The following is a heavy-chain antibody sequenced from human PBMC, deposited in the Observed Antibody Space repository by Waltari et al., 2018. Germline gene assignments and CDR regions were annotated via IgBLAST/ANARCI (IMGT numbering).Heavy chain of an antibody. V-gene: IGHV3-21*01. D-gene: IGHD2-21*02. J-gene: IGHJ4*02. Sequence: EVQLVGSGGGLVKPWGSLGPSCSASGFPFSRSSLNWVRQDPGKGLELVSSISGGSSFKYYADSVKGRFTISRDNVNNSLYLQMNSLRVEDTAVYYCAREWGVMIGTAGFYFDYWAQGALVTVFS. CDR2: ISGGSSFK. CDR1: GFPFSRSS. CDR3: AREWGVMIGTAGFYFDY.